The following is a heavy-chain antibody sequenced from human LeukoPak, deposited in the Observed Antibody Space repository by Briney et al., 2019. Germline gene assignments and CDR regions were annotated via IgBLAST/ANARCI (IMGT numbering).Heavy chain of an antibody. J-gene: IGHJ4*02. CDR2: ISSSSSYV. V-gene: IGHV3-21*01. D-gene: IGHD6-13*01. Sequence: PGGSLTLSCAASAFTFSSYSMNWVLQAPEKGLEWVSSISSSSSYVYHADSVKGRFTIARDNAKHSLYLQMNSLRAEDTAVSYCARDGAGTFDFWLRETIVSLSS. CDR3: ARDGAGTFDF. CDR1: AFTFSSYS.